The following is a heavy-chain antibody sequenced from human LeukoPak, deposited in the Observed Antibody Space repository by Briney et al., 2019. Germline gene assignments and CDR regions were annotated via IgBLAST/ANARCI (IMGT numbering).Heavy chain of an antibody. V-gene: IGHV1-8*01. CDR2: MNPNSGNT. CDR3: ASSAAHSYYDFWSGYFSRGLNGEYYYGMDV. CDR1: GYTFTSYD. J-gene: IGHJ6*02. Sequence: GASVKVSCKASGYTFTSYDINWVRQATGQGLEWMGWMNPNSGNTGYAQKFQGRVTMTRNTSISTAYMELSSLRSEDTAVYYCASSAAHSYYDFWSGYFSRGLNGEYYYGMDVWGQGTTVTVSS. D-gene: IGHD3-3*01.